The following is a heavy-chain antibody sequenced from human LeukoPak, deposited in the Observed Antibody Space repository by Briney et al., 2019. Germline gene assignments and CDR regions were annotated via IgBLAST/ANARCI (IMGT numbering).Heavy chain of an antibody. Sequence: SETLSLTCAVYGGSFSGYYWSWIRQPPGKGLEWIGEINHSGSTNYNPSLKSRVTISVDTSKNQFSLKLSSVTAADTAVYYCARGRLLLAVAGTTGQCDYWGQGTLVTVSS. J-gene: IGHJ4*02. CDR2: INHSGST. CDR1: GGSFSGYY. V-gene: IGHV4-34*01. CDR3: ARGRLLLAVAGTTGQCDY. D-gene: IGHD6-19*01.